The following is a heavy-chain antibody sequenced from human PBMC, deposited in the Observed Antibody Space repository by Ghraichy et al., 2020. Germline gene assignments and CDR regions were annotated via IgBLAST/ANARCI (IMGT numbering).Heavy chain of an antibody. J-gene: IGHJ5*02. CDR1: GGSISSGGYS. CDR2: IYHSGST. V-gene: IGHV4-30-2*01. Sequence: SETLSLTCAVSGGSISSGGYSWSWIRQPPGKGLEWIGYIYHSGSTYYNPSLKSRVTISVDRSKNQFSLKLSSVTAADTAVYYCARGQAAARPNWFDPWGQGTLVTVSS. D-gene: IGHD6-13*01. CDR3: ARGQAAARPNWFDP.